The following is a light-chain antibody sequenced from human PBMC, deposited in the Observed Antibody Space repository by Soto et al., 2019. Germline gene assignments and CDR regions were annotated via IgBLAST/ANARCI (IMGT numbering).Light chain of an antibody. J-gene: IGKJ2*03. CDR3: QQSFNTPYS. CDR2: AVS. V-gene: IGKV1-39*01. Sequence: DIQMTQSPSSLSASVGDTVTITCRASQTIGSYLSWYHQIPGKPPKLLIYAVSRLQTGVPSRFSGSGSGTDFTLTISRLQPEDFATYYCQQSFNTPYSFGPGT. CDR1: QTIGSY.